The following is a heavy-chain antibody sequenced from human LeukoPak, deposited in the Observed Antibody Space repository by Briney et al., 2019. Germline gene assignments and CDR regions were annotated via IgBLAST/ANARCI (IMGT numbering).Heavy chain of an antibody. J-gene: IGHJ4*02. D-gene: IGHD2-15*01. CDR1: GFTFSSYA. CDR2: ISGSGGST. V-gene: IGHV3-23*01. CDR3: AKDRFSSPMIVVVVAATIGNIDY. Sequence: GGSLRLSCAASGFTFSSYAMSWVRQAPGKGLEWVSAISGSGGSTYYADSVKGRFTISRDNSRNTLYLQMNSLRAEDTAVYYCAKDRFSSPMIVVVVAATIGNIDYWGQGTLVTVSS.